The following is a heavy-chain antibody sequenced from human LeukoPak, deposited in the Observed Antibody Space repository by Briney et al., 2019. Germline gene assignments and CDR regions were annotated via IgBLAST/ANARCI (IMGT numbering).Heavy chain of an antibody. Sequence: SETLSLTCTVSGVSISSSNSYWGWIRQPPGKGLEWIGYIYSSGSTNYNPSLKSRVTMSVDTSKKQFSLKLSSVTAADTAVYFCAREIWGDYFDYWGQGTLVTVSS. CDR3: AREIWGDYFDY. D-gene: IGHD3-16*01. CDR1: GVSISSSNSY. J-gene: IGHJ4*02. CDR2: IYSSGST. V-gene: IGHV4-61*01.